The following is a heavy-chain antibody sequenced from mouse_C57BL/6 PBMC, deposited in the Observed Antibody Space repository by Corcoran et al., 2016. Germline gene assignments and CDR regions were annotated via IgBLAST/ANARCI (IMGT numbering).Heavy chain of an antibody. CDR1: GYTFTDYY. Sequence: EAQLQQSGPELVKHGASVKISCKASGYTFTDYYMNWVQQSHVKSLEWIGDINPNNGGTSYNQKFKGKATLTVDKSSSTAYMELRSLTSEDSAVYYCAGTTVVAYYFDYWGQGTTLTVSS. J-gene: IGHJ2*01. D-gene: IGHD1-1*01. V-gene: IGHV1-26*01. CDR2: INPNNGGT. CDR3: AGTTVVAYYFDY.